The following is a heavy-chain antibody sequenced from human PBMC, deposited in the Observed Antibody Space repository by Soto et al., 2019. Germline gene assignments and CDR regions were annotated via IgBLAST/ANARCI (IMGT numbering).Heavy chain of an antibody. CDR3: ARGPYSSGWYNNY. CDR1: GFTFSSYW. J-gene: IGHJ4*02. V-gene: IGHV3-7*04. Sequence: EVQLVESGGGLVQPGGSLRLSCAASGFTFSSYWMSWVRQAPGKGLEGVANIKQDGSEKYYVDSVKGRFTISRDNAKNSLYLPMNSLRAEDTAVYYCARGPYSSGWYNNYWGQGTLVTVSS. D-gene: IGHD6-19*01. CDR2: IKQDGSEK.